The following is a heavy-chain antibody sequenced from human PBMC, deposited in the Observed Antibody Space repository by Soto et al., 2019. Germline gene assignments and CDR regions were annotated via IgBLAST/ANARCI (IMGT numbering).Heavy chain of an antibody. V-gene: IGHV3-15*01. CDR3: TTAVPSITGTTGFDY. J-gene: IGHJ4*02. D-gene: IGHD1-20*01. CDR2: IKSKTDGGTT. CDR1: GFTFSNAW. Sequence: GSLRLSCAASGFTFSNAWMSWVRQAPGKGLEWVGRIKSKTDGGTTDYAAPVKGRFTISRDDSKNTLYLQMSSLKTEDTAVYYCTTAVPSITGTTGFDYWGQGTLVTVSS.